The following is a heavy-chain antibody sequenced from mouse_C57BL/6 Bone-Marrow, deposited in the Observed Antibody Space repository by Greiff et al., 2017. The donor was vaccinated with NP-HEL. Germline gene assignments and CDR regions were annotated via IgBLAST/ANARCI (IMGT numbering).Heavy chain of an antibody. Sequence: VQLQQSGAELARPGASVKMSCKASGYTFTSYTMHWVKQRPGQGLEWIGYINPSSGYTKYNQKFKDKATLTADKSSSTAYMQLSSLTSEDSAVYYCARSPIYYYGSSYEGFDYWGQGTTLTVSS. CDR2: INPSSGYT. CDR1: GYTFTSYT. V-gene: IGHV1-4*01. CDR3: ARSPIYYYGSSYEGFDY. J-gene: IGHJ2*01. D-gene: IGHD1-1*01.